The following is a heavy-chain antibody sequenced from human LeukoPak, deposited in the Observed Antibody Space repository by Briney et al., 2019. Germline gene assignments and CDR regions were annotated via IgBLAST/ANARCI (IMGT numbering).Heavy chain of an antibody. CDR2: INPNSGGT. CDR3: ARDRSIGGYNSFDY. Sequence: ASVKVSCKASGYTFTGYYMHWVRQAPGQGLEWMGWINPNSGGTNYAQKFQGRVTMTRDTSISTAYMELSNLQSDDAAVYYCARDRSIGGYNSFDYWGQGTLVTVSS. V-gene: IGHV1-2*02. CDR1: GYTFTGYY. D-gene: IGHD5-12*01. J-gene: IGHJ4*02.